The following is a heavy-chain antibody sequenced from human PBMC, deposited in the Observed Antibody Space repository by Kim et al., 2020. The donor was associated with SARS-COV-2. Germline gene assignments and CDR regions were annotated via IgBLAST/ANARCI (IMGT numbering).Heavy chain of an antibody. CDR3: SKAQGVGYSHFSPHL. Sequence: GGSLRLSCAASGFSFSDYGMHWVRQAPGKGLEWLAVISYYGTVQYYADSVEGRFTVSRDNTENTLFLQMNSLGSEDTAIYYCSKAQGVGYSHFSPHLWGR. V-gene: IGHV3-30*18. J-gene: IGHJ2*01. CDR2: ISYYGTVQ. CDR1: GFSFSDYG. D-gene: IGHD4-4*01.